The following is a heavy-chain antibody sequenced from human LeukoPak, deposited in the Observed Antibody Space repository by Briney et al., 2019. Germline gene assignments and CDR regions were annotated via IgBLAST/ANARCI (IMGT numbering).Heavy chain of an antibody. D-gene: IGHD3-10*01. V-gene: IGHV4-59*01. CDR3: ARDPIYGSGSYYRAFDI. Sequence: SETLSLTCTVSGGSISSYYWSWIRQPPGKGLEWIGYIYYSGSTNYNPSLKSRVTISVDTSKNQFSLKLSSVTAADTAVYYCARDPIYGSGSYYRAFDIWGQGTMVTVSS. CDR1: GGSISSYY. J-gene: IGHJ3*02. CDR2: IYYSGST.